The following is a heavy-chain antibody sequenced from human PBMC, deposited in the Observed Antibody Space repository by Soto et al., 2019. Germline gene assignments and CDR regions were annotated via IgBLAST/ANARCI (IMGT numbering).Heavy chain of an antibody. CDR1: GGTFSSYA. V-gene: IGHV1-69*13. CDR3: ARDLYGDYGH. CDR2: IIPIFGTA. Sequence: GASVKVFCKASGGTFSSYAISWVRQAPGQGLEWMGGIIPIFGTANYAQKFQGRVTITADESTSTAYMELSSLRSEDTAVYYCARDLYGDYGHWGQGTLVTSPQ. D-gene: IGHD4-17*01. J-gene: IGHJ4*02.